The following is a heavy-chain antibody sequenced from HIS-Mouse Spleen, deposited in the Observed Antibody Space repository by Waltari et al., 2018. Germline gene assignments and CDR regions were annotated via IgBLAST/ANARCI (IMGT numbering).Heavy chain of an antibody. J-gene: IGHJ4*02. CDR2: ISYDGSNK. CDR1: GFTFSSYA. CDR3: ARAPHDADYGVVFDY. Sequence: QVQLVESGGGVVQPGRSLRLSCAASGFTFSSYAMHWVRQAPGKGLEWVAVISYDGSNKYYADSVKGRFTISRENSKNTLYLQMNSLRAEDTAVYYCARAPHDADYGVVFDYWGQGTLVTVSS. D-gene: IGHD4-17*01. V-gene: IGHV3-30*04.